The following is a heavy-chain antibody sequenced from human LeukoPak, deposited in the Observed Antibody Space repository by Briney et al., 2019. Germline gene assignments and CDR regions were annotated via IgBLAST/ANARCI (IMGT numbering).Heavy chain of an antibody. Sequence: GGSLRLSCAASGFTFSSYAMHWVRQATRKGLEWVSAIGTAGDTYYPGSVKGRFTISRENDKNSLYLQMNSLRAGDTAVYYCARKSMTTGYHDYWGQGTLVTASS. CDR2: IGTAGDT. D-gene: IGHD4-17*01. V-gene: IGHV3-13*01. J-gene: IGHJ4*02. CDR3: ARKSMTTGYHDY. CDR1: GFTFSSYA.